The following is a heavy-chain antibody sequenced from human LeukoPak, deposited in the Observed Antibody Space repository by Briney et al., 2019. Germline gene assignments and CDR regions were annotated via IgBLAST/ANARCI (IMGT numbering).Heavy chain of an antibody. Sequence: PSETLSLTCTVSGGSISSYYWSWIRQPPGKGLEWIGYIYYSGSTNYNPSLKSRVTISVDTSKNQFSLKLSPVTAADTAVYYCAREAEAKYSNYVDYWGQGTLVTVSS. CDR1: GGSISSYY. J-gene: IGHJ4*02. D-gene: IGHD4-11*01. CDR2: IYYSGST. CDR3: AREAEAKYSNYVDY. V-gene: IGHV4-59*01.